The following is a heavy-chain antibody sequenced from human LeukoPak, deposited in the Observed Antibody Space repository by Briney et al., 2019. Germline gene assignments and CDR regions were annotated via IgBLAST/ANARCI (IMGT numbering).Heavy chain of an antibody. CDR2: IIPIFGTA. V-gene: IGHV1-69*01. CDR3: ASLGPRREWLSPWLD. J-gene: IGHJ4*02. CDR1: GGTFSSYA. D-gene: IGHD3-3*01. Sequence: GSSVKVSCKASGGTFSSYAISWVRQAPGQGLEWMGGIIPIFGTANYAQKFQGRATITADESTSTAYMELSSLRSEDTAVYYCASLGPRREWLSPWLDWGQGTLVTVSS.